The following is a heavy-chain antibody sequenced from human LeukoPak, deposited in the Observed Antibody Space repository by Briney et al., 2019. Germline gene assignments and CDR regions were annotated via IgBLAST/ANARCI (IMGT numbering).Heavy chain of an antibody. V-gene: IGHV4-34*01. Sequence: SETLSLTCAVYGGSFSGYYWSWIRQPPGKGLEWIGEINHSGSTNYNPSLKSRVTISVDTSKNQFSLNLTSVTAADTAVYYCARGNYYDSSGLPFDYWGQGTLLTVSS. J-gene: IGHJ4*02. CDR1: GGSFSGYY. D-gene: IGHD3-22*01. CDR2: INHSGST. CDR3: ARGNYYDSSGLPFDY.